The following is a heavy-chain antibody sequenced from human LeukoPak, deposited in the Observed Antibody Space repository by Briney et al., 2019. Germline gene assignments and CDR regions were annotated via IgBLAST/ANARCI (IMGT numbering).Heavy chain of an antibody. CDR1: GFTFSSYG. Sequence: GGSLRLSCAASGFTFSSYGMHWVRLAPGKGLEWVAVIRYDGSNKYYADSVKGRFTISRDNSKNTLYLQMNSLRAEDTAVYYCARETDRRYSSGWYVADYWGQGTLVTVSS. J-gene: IGHJ4*02. CDR3: ARETDRRYSSGWYVADY. D-gene: IGHD6-19*01. V-gene: IGHV3-33*01. CDR2: IRYDGSNK.